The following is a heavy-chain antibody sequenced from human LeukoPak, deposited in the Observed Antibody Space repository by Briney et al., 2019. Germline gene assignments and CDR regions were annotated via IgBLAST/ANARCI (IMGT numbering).Heavy chain of an antibody. V-gene: IGHV4-59*01. Sequence: SETLSLTCTVSGASIRSYYWTWIRQPPGKGLEWIGSMYHDGYTNYNPSLKSRVTISVDTSENQFSLMLNSVTAADTAVYYCARDTRFYDTSGYFYFDYWGQGALVTVSS. J-gene: IGHJ4*02. CDR1: GASIRSYY. CDR2: MYHDGYT. D-gene: IGHD3-22*01. CDR3: ARDTRFYDTSGYFYFDY.